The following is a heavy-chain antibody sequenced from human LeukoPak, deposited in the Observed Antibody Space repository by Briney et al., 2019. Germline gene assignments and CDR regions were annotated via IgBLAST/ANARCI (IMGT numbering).Heavy chain of an antibody. D-gene: IGHD1-7*01. CDR3: ATLSSWRASQLWNYALYYYYYMDV. CDR2: IYYSGST. Sequence: SETLSLTCTVSGGSISSSSYYWGWIRQPPGKGLEWIGSIYYSGSTYYNPSLKSRVTISVDTSKNQFSLKLSSVTAADTAVYYCATLSSWRASQLWNYALYYYYYMDVWGKGTTVTVSS. J-gene: IGHJ6*03. CDR1: GGSISSSSYY. V-gene: IGHV4-39*01.